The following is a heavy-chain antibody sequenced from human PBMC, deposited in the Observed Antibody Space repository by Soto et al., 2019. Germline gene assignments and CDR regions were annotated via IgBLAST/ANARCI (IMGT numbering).Heavy chain of an antibody. V-gene: IGHV4-39*07. J-gene: IGHJ5*02. CDR2: IFYSGST. CDR1: GDSINSNNYF. Sequence: SETLSLTCTVSGDSINSNNYFWVWICQPPGKGLQWIGNIFYSGSTYYNPSLKSRVTISVDTSKNQFSLKLRSVTAADTAVYYCARSLNTAMVPGHHWFDPWGQGTLVTVSS. CDR3: ARSLNTAMVPGHHWFDP. D-gene: IGHD5-18*01.